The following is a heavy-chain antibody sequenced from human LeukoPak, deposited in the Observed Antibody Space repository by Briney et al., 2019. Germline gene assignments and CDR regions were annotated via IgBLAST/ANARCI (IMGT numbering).Heavy chain of an antibody. D-gene: IGHD1-7*01. CDR2: ISYDGSNK. J-gene: IGHJ6*02. CDR1: GFTFSTYD. CDR3: AKDRLPPSKNWNYVDGLDV. Sequence: PGGSLRLSCAASGFTFSTYDMHWVRQAPGKGLEWVAIISYDGSNKYYADSVKGRFTISRDNSNNTLYLQMKSLRAEDTAVYYCAKDRLPPSKNWNYVDGLDVWGQGTTVTVSS. V-gene: IGHV3-30*18.